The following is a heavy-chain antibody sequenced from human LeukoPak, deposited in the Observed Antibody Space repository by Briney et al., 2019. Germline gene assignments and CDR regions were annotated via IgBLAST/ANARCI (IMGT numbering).Heavy chain of an antibody. CDR2: FYYSGST. CDR1: GGSITSSSYY. Sequence: SSETLSLTCTVSGGSITSSSYYWGWIRQPPGKGLQWIGSFYYSGSTYYNPSLKSRVTIYVDTSKNQFSLKLTSVTAADTAVYYCAKFEPGRWFDPWGQGTLVTVSS. J-gene: IGHJ5*02. D-gene: IGHD3-10*01. V-gene: IGHV4-39*01. CDR3: AKFEPGRWFDP.